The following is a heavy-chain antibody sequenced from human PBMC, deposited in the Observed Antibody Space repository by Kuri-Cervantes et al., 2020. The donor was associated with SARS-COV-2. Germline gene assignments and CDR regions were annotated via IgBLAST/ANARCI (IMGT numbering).Heavy chain of an antibody. J-gene: IGHJ4*02. CDR3: ARDYDSCGGYFDY. V-gene: IGHV4-34*01. D-gene: IGHD3-3*01. CDR2: INHSGST. CDR1: GGSFSGYY. Sequence: ESLKISCAVYGGSFSGYYWSWIRQPPGKGLEWIGEINHSGSTYYNPSLKSRVTISVDTSKNQFSLKLSSVTAADTAVYYCARDYDSCGGYFDYWGQGTLVTVSS.